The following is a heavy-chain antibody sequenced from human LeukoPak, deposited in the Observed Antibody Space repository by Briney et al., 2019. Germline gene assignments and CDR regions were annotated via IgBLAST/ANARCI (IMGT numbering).Heavy chain of an antibody. CDR2: ISYDGSNK. D-gene: IGHD6-6*01. J-gene: IGHJ4*02. Sequence: GGSLRLSCAASGFTFSSYAMHWVRQAPGKGLEWVAVISYDGSNKYYADSVKGRFTISRDNSKNTLYLQMNSLRAEDTAVYYCAKDLGSSSLDYWGQGTLVTVSS. V-gene: IGHV3-30*04. CDR3: AKDLGSSSLDY. CDR1: GFTFSSYA.